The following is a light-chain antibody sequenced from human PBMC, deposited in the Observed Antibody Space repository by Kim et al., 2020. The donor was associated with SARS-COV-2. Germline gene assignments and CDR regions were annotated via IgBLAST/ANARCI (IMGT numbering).Light chain of an antibody. CDR3: QSADSSGTSWV. V-gene: IGLV3-25*03. CDR1: ALPKQY. Sequence: SLGQTARITCSGDALPKQYAYWYQQKPGQAPVLVIYKDSERPSGIPERFSGSSSGTTVTLTISGVQAEDEADYYCQSADSSGTSWVFGGGTQLTVL. CDR2: KDS. J-gene: IGLJ3*02.